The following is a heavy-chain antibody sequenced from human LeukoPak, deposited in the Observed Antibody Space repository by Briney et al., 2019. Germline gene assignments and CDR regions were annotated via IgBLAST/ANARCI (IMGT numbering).Heavy chain of an antibody. CDR2: ISGSGGST. J-gene: IGHJ4*02. CDR3: AKDRAYYSDSSGYYLVRAYDY. CDR1: GFTFSTYA. Sequence: PGGSLRLSCAASGFTFSTYAMSWVRQAPGKGLEWVSGISGSGGSTFYADPVKGRFTISRDNSKNTLYLQMNSLRAEDTAVYYCAKDRAYYSDSSGYYLVRAYDYWGQGTLVTVSS. V-gene: IGHV3-23*01. D-gene: IGHD3-22*01.